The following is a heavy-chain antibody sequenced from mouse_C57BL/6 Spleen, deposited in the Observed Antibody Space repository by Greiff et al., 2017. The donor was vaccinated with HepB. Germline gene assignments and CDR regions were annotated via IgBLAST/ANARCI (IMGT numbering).Heavy chain of an antibody. V-gene: IGHV1-63*01. CDR3: ARDSLDYFDY. D-gene: IGHD6-1*01. CDR2: IYPGGGYT. CDR1: GYTFTNYW. J-gene: IGHJ2*01. Sequence: VQLQQSGAELVRPGTSVKMSCKASGYTFTNYWIGWAKQRPGHGLEWIGDIYPGGGYTNYNEKFKGKATLTADKSSSTAYMQFSSLTSEHSAMYYCARDSLDYFDYWGQGNTITVSS.